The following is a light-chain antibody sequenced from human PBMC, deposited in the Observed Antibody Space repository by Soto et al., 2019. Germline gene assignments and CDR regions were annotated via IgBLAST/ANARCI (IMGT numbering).Light chain of an antibody. Sequence: QSALTQPASVSGSPGQSITISCTGTSSDIGDYNYVSWYQQHPGKAPKLMIYDVSNRPSGVSIRFSGSKSGNTASLTISGLQAGDEADYYCSSFTSSSSLVFGGGTKVTVL. CDR1: SSDIGDYNY. J-gene: IGLJ2*01. CDR3: SSFTSSSSLV. V-gene: IGLV2-14*01. CDR2: DVS.